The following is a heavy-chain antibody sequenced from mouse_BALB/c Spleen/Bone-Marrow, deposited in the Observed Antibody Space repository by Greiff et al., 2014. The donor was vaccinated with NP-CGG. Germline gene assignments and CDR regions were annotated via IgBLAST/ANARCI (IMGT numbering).Heavy chain of an antibody. CDR2: ISSGGSNT. V-gene: IGHV5-6*02. CDR3: ARHQRYYAMDY. J-gene: IGHJ4*01. Sequence: EVKVEESGGDLVKPGGSLKLSCAASGFTFSSYGMSWGRQTPDQRLEWVATISSGGSNTYYPDSVKGRFTISRDNAENTLYLQMSSLKSEDTAMYYCARHQRYYAMDYWGQGTSVTVSS. CDR1: GFTFSSYG.